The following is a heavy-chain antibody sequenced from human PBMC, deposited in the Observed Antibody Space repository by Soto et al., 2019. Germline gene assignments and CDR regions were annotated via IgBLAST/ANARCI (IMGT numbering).Heavy chain of an antibody. CDR1: GYSFTTYQ. CDR3: ARDRGFEECSVGSDAVDAIPVPFH. V-gene: IGHV1-46*04. D-gene: IGHD2-8*01. Sequence: QVQLVQSGAEVKKSGASVKVSCKASGYSFTTYQVHWVRQAPGQGLELMGIINPRDGSRSFAQKLQGRLTMTRDTSTSTVDRELTSLTSDDTAVYYCARDRGFEECSVGSDAVDAIPVPFHWGQGTLVTVSS. J-gene: IGHJ4*02. CDR2: INPRDGSR.